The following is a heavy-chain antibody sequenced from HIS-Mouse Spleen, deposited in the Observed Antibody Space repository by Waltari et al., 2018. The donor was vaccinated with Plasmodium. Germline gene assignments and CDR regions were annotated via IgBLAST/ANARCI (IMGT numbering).Heavy chain of an antibody. V-gene: IGHV3-30-3*01. CDR2: ISYDGSNK. Sequence: QVQLVESGGGVVQPGRSLRLSCAASGFTFSSYAMHWVRQAPGKGRGWVAVISYDGSNKYYADSVKGRFTIARDNSKNTLYLQMNSLRAEDTAVYYCARGSRGLYSGSYFDYWGQGTLVTVSS. J-gene: IGHJ4*02. CDR1: GFTFSSYA. D-gene: IGHD1-26*01. CDR3: ARGSRGLYSGSYFDY.